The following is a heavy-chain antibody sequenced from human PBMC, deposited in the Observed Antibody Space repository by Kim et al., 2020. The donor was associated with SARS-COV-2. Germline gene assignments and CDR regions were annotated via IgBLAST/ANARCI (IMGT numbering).Heavy chain of an antibody. D-gene: IGHD3-10*01. Sequence: GGSLRLSCAASGFTFSSYGMHWVRQAPGKGLEWVAVISYDGSNKYYADSVKGRFTISRDNSKNTLYLQMNSLRAEDTAVYYCAKDIYYYGSGSYDSYYYGMDVWGQGTTVTVSS. CDR2: ISYDGSNK. CDR1: GFTFSSYG. J-gene: IGHJ6*02. V-gene: IGHV3-30*18. CDR3: AKDIYYYGSGSYDSYYYGMDV.